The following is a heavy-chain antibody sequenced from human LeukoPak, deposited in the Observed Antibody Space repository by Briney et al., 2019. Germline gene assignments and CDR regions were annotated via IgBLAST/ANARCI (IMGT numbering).Heavy chain of an antibody. CDR3: ASLGYCSGGSCYSLRAFDI. Sequence: ASVKVSCKASGYTFTGYYMHWVRQAPGQGLEWMGRINPNSGGTHYAQKFQGRVTMTGDTSISTAYMELSSLRSDDTAVYYCASLGYCSGGSCYSLRAFDIWGQETMVTVSS. J-gene: IGHJ3*02. D-gene: IGHD2-15*01. V-gene: IGHV1-2*06. CDR2: INPNSGGT. CDR1: GYTFTGYY.